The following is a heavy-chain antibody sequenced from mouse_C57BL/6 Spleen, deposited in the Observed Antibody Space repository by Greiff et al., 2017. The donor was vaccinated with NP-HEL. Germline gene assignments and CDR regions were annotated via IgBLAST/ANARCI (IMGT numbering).Heavy chain of an antibody. J-gene: IGHJ2*01. V-gene: IGHV1-54*01. Sequence: QVQLKESGAELVRPGTSVKVSCKASGYAFTNYLIEWVKQRPGHGLELIVVITPGSGGTHYNEQFKGKSTLTADKSSSTAYMQLSSLTSEDSAVYFCARSHYYGSSPFDYWGQGTTRTVSS. D-gene: IGHD1-1*01. CDR3: ARSHYYGSSPFDY. CDR1: GYAFTNYL. CDR2: ITPGSGGT.